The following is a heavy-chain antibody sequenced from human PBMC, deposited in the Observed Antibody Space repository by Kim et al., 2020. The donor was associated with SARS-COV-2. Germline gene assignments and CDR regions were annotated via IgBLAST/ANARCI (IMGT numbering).Heavy chain of an antibody. V-gene: IGHV3-33*01. J-gene: IGHJ4*02. CDR1: GLTFSTYG. CDR2: IWYDGSNK. Sequence: LSLTCAASGLTFSTYGMHWVRQAPDKGLEWVAGIWYDGSNKYYADSVKGRFTISRDNPKSTLYLQMNSLRVEDTAMYYCATYSSSWYYWGQGTLVTVSS. D-gene: IGHD6-13*01. CDR3: ATYSSSWYY.